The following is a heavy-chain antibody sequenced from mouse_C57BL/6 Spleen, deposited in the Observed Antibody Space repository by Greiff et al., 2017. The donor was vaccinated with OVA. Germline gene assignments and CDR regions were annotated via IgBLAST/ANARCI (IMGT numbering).Heavy chain of an antibody. D-gene: IGHD2-1*01. CDR1: GFTFSSYG. CDR2: ISSGGSYT. V-gene: IGHV5-6*02. Sequence: EVMLVESGGDLVKPGGSLKLSCAASGFTFSSYGMSWVRQTPDKRLEWVATISSGGSYTYYPDSVKGRFTISRDNAKNTLYLQMSSLKSEDTAMYYCARTDGNYGSAMDYWGQGTSVTVSS. J-gene: IGHJ4*01. CDR3: ARTDGNYGSAMDY.